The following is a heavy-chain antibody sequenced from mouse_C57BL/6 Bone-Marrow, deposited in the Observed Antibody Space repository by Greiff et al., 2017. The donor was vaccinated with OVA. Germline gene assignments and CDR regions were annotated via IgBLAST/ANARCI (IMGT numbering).Heavy chain of an antibody. Sequence: EVQLQQSGPELVKPGASVKISCNASGYTFTDYYMNWVKQSHGKSLEWIGDINPNNGGTSYNQKFKGKATLTVDKSSSTAYMELRSLTSEDSAVYYCASDYYGSSYEFDYWGQGTTLTVSS. D-gene: IGHD1-1*01. V-gene: IGHV1-26*01. CDR1: GYTFTDYY. J-gene: IGHJ2*01. CDR3: ASDYYGSSYEFDY. CDR2: INPNNGGT.